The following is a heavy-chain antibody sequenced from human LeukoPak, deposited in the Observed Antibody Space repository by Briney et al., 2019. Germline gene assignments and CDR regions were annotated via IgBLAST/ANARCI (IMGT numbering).Heavy chain of an antibody. V-gene: IGHV3-23*01. CDR3: TRMPSTEIYYFYYMDV. CDR1: EFTFSSYT. CDR2: ISSLGVST. D-gene: IGHD2-2*01. Sequence: GVSLTLSCADSEFTFSSYTVNWLRQAPGKALEWVSGISSLGVSTDYADSVRGRFTISRDNSENTVYLQMDSLGTEDTAVYYCTRMPSTEIYYFYYMDVWGKGTTVTVSS. J-gene: IGHJ6*03.